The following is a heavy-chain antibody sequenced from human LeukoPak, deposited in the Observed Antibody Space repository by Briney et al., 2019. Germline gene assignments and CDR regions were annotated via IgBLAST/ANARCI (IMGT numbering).Heavy chain of an antibody. Sequence: GGSLRLSCVASGFTFSSYGMNWVRQVPGKGLEWVSVISGSGGSTHYADSVKGRFTIPRENAKTSLYLQMNSLRAEDTAVYYCARGLPPRRNYDSSGYYSYYFDYWGQGTLVTVSS. V-gene: IGHV3-23*01. D-gene: IGHD3-22*01. CDR1: GFTFSSYG. J-gene: IGHJ4*02. CDR2: ISGSGGST. CDR3: ARGLPPRRNYDSSGYYSYYFDY.